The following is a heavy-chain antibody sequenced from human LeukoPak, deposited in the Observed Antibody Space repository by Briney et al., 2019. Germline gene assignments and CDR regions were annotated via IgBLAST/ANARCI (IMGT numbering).Heavy chain of an antibody. CDR2: IYYSGST. Sequence: SETLSLTCTVFGGSVSSGSYYWSWIRQPPGKGLEWIGYIYYSGSTNYNPSLKSRVTISVDTSKNQFSLKLSSVTAADTAVYYCASFVVVTAIYYFDYWGQGTLVTVSS. V-gene: IGHV4-61*01. J-gene: IGHJ4*02. D-gene: IGHD2-21*02. CDR1: GGSVSSGSYY. CDR3: ASFVVVTAIYYFDY.